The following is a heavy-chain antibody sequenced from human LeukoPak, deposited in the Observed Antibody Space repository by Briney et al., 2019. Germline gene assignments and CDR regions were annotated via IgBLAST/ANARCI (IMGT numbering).Heavy chain of an antibody. CDR2: ISRNSGSV. CDR1: GFIFNNYA. CDR3: AKDNRRHYTSGPNPDSLH. Sequence: GGSLRLSCAGSGFIFNNYAMHWVRQPPGKGLEWVSGISRNSGSVDYADSVKGRFTISRDNAKNSLYLQMNSLRVEDTAFYYCAKDNRRHYTSGPNPDSLHWGQGALVTVSS. D-gene: IGHD6-19*01. V-gene: IGHV3-9*01. J-gene: IGHJ4*02.